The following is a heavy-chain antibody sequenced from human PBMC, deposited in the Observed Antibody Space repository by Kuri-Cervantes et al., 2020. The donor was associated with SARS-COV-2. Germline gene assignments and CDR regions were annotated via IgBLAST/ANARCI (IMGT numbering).Heavy chain of an antibody. V-gene: IGHV3-30*19. CDR2: ISYDGSNK. CDR1: GFTFSSYG. J-gene: IGHJ3*02. CDR3: AREVLLAVGAFDI. D-gene: IGHD2-8*02. Sequence: LSLTCAASGFTFSSYGMHWVRQAPGKGLEWVAVISYDGSNKYYAASVKGRFTISRDNSKNTLYLQMNSLSGEDTAVYYCAREVLLAVGAFDIWGQGTMVTVSS.